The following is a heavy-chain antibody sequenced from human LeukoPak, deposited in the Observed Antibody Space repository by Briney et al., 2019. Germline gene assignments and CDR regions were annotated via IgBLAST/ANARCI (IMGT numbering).Heavy chain of an antibody. CDR1: GGSISSYY. Sequence: SETLSLTCTVSGGSISSYYWSWIRQPPGKGLEWIGYIYYSGSTNYNPSLKSRVTISVDTSKNQFSLKLSSVTAADTAVYYCARSGYYDSSGYHHPAFDIWGQGTMVTVSS. J-gene: IGHJ3*02. V-gene: IGHV4-59*01. CDR3: ARSGYYDSSGYHHPAFDI. D-gene: IGHD3-22*01. CDR2: IYYSGST.